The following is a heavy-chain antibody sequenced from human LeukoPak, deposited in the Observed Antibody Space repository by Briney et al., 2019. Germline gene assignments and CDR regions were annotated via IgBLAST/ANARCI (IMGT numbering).Heavy chain of an antibody. D-gene: IGHD3-3*01. Sequence: ASVKVSCKASGYTFTGYDINWVRQATGQGLERMGWMNPNSGNTGYAQKFQGRVTMTRNTSISTAYMELSSLRSEDTAVYYCARGASHDIWSRDYHYYYYTDDSGDGTTVTAS. V-gene: IGHV1-8*01. J-gene: IGHJ6*03. CDR3: ARGASHDIWSRDYHYYYYTDD. CDR1: GYTFTGYD. CDR2: MNPNSGNT.